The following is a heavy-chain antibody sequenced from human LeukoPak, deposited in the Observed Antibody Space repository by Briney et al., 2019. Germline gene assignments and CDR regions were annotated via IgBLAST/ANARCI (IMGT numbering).Heavy chain of an antibody. J-gene: IGHJ4*02. CDR3: ARAAYYYGSGSYFFAS. V-gene: IGHV4-39*07. CDR2: IYYSGST. Sequence: SETLSLTCTVSGGSISSSSYYWGWIRQPPGKGLEWIGSIYYSGSTYYNPSLKSRLTISVDTSKNHFSLKLSSVTAADTAVYYCARAAYYYGSGSYFFASWGQGTLVTVSS. CDR1: GGSISSSSYY. D-gene: IGHD3-10*01.